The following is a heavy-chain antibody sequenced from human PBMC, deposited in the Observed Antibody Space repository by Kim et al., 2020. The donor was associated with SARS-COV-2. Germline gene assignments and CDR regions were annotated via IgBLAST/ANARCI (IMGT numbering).Heavy chain of an antibody. J-gene: IGHJ4*02. Sequence: GESLKISCKGSGYSFTSYWIGWVRQMPGKGLEWMGIIYPGDSDTRYSPSFQGQVTISADKSISTAYLQWSSLKASDTAMYYCARRGAHYDILTGYYRGYFDYWGQGTLVTVSS. D-gene: IGHD3-9*01. V-gene: IGHV5-51*01. CDR1: GYSFTSYW. CDR3: ARRGAHYDILTGYYRGYFDY. CDR2: IYPGDSDT.